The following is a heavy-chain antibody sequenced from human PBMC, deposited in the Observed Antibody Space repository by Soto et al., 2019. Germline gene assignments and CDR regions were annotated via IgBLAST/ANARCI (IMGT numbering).Heavy chain of an antibody. V-gene: IGHV3-23*01. CDR3: AKDRRYCSGGRCTRPQYNWFDP. CDR1: GFSFRSSP. J-gene: IGHJ5*02. Sequence: PGGSLRLSCAVSGFSFRSSPMSWVRRAPGKGLEWVSGINGGDDSKHYAESVRGRFTIIRDNSKNTLLLQMNSLRVEDTAVYYCAKDRRYCSGGRCTRPQYNWFDPWGQGTLVTVSS. CDR2: INGGDDSK. D-gene: IGHD2-15*01.